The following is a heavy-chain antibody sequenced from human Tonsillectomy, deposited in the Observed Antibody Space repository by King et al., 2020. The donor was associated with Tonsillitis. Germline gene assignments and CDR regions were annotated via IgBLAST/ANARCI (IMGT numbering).Heavy chain of an antibody. D-gene: IGHD1-1*01. CDR3: TPSPLERRDYYYGMDV. CDR1: GFTFSNAW. V-gene: IGHV3-15*01. Sequence: VQLVESGGGLVKPGGSLRLSCAASGFTFSNAWMSWVRQAPGKGLEWVGRIKSKTDGGTTDYAAPVKGRFTISSDDSKNTLYLQMNSLKNEDTAVYYCTPSPLERRDYYYGMDVWGQGTTVTVSS. J-gene: IGHJ6*02. CDR2: IKSKTDGGTT.